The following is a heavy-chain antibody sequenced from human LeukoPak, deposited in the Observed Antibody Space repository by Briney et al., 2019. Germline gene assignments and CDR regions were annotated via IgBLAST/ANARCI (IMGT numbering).Heavy chain of an antibody. D-gene: IGHD5-18*01. CDR2: IYTSGST. J-gene: IGHJ4*02. Sequence: SETLSLTCTVSGYSISSGYYCGWIRQPPGKGLEWIGRIYTSGSTNYNPSLKSRVTISVDTSKNQFSLKLSSVTAADTAVYFCARESYSSNQLAYWGQGTLVTVSS. CDR1: GYSISSGYY. CDR3: ARESYSSNQLAY. V-gene: IGHV4-38-2*02.